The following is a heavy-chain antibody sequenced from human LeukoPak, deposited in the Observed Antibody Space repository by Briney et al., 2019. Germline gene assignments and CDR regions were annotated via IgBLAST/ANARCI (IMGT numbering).Heavy chain of an antibody. J-gene: IGHJ5*02. Sequence: PGGSLRLSCTASGFTFGDYAMSWVRQAPGKGLEWVGFIRSKAYGGTTEYAASVKGRFTISKDNAKNSLYLQMNSLRAEDTAVDYCAREGPTTVVADWFDPGGQGTLVTVPS. D-gene: IGHD4-23*01. V-gene: IGHV3-49*04. CDR2: IRSKAYGGTT. CDR3: AREGPTTVVADWFDP. CDR1: GFTFGDYA.